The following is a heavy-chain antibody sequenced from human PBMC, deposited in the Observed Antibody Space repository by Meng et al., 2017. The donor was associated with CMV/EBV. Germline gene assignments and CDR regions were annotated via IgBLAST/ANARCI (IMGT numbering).Heavy chain of an antibody. CDR1: GYTFTSYY. D-gene: IGHD3-10*01. V-gene: IGHV1-46*01. CDR3: ARDPNLWSGMDV. CDR2: INPSGGST. Sequence: ASVKVSCKASGYTFTSYYMHWVRQAPGQGLEWMGIINPSGGSTSYAQKFQGRVTMTRDTSKNQFSLKLSSVTAADTAVYYCARDPNLWSGMDVWGQGTTVTVSS. J-gene: IGHJ6*02.